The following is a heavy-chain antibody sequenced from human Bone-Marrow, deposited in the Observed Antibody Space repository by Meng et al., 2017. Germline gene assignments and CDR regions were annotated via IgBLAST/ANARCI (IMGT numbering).Heavy chain of an antibody. V-gene: IGHV3-15*01. Sequence: GESLKISCAASGLTFSNAWMSWVRQAPGKGLEWVGRIKSKTDGGTTDYAAPVKGRFTISRDDSKNTLYLQMNSLKTEDTAVYYCTTDMIGDFDYWGQGTLVTVSS. D-gene: IGHD3-16*01. J-gene: IGHJ4*02. CDR3: TTDMIGDFDY. CDR2: IKSKTDGGTT. CDR1: GLTFSNAW.